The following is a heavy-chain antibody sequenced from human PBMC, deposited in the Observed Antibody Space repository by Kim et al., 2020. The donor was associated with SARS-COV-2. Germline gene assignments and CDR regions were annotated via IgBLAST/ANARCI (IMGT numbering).Heavy chain of an antibody. D-gene: IGHD6-6*01. Sequence: ASVKVSCKASGYTFTSNAMNWVRQAPGQGLEWMGWINTNTGNPTYAQGFTGRFVFSLATSVSTAYLQISSLKAEDTAVSYCARVGSSLGFDYWGQGTLVTVSS. CDR3: ARVGSSLGFDY. CDR2: INTNTGNP. CDR1: GYTFTSNA. V-gene: IGHV7-4-1*02. J-gene: IGHJ4*02.